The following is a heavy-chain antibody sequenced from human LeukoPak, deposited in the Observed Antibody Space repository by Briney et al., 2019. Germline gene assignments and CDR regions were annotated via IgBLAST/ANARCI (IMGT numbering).Heavy chain of an antibody. CDR1: GFTFSSYA. Sequence: GGSLRLSCAASGFTFSSYAMSWVRQAPGKGLEWVSAISGGGGSTYYADSVKGRFTISRDNSKNTLYLQMNSLRAEDTAVYYCAKAPITMVRGVIFVFDYWGQGTLVTVSS. V-gene: IGHV3-23*01. J-gene: IGHJ4*02. CDR2: ISGGGGST. D-gene: IGHD3-10*01. CDR3: AKAPITMVRGVIFVFDY.